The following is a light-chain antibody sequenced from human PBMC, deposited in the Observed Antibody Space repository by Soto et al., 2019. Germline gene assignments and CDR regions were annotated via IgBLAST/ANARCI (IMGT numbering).Light chain of an antibody. J-gene: IGKJ4*01. Sequence: DIQMTQSPSSLSASLGDRVTITCRASQSISNFLNWVQHKPGNAPKVLVSAASTLQSGVPPRFSGSESGTDFTLTISSLQPEDSASYYCQQYYNSVLPVGGGTKVDVK. CDR3: QQYYNSVLP. CDR2: AAS. V-gene: IGKV1-39*01. CDR1: QSISNF.